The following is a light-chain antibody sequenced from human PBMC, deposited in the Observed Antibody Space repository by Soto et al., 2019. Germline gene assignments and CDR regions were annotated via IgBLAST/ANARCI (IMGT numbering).Light chain of an antibody. V-gene: IGKV3-15*01. J-gene: IGKJ4*01. CDR1: QSLSTN. Sequence: EIVMTQSPATLSVSPGERATLSCRASQSLSTNLAWYQQKPGQAPMLLIYGASTRATGIPARFSGSGSGTEFTLTISSLQSEDFAVYYCQQYDNWPLTFGGGTKVEIK. CDR3: QQYDNWPLT. CDR2: GAS.